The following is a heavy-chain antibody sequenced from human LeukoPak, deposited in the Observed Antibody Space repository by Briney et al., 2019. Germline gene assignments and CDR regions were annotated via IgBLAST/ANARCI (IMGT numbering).Heavy chain of an antibody. CDR2: ITHSGNTI. Sequence: PGRSLRLSCAASGFTFSDYYMTWIRQAPGKGLEWVSYITHSGNTIHYADSVKGRFTISRDNAENSLSLQMNSLRPEDTAIYYCARGGGPTVTTRSSIDDWGQGTLVSVSS. V-gene: IGHV3-11*01. CDR3: ARGGGPTVTTRSSIDD. D-gene: IGHD4-17*01. J-gene: IGHJ4*02. CDR1: GFTFSDYY.